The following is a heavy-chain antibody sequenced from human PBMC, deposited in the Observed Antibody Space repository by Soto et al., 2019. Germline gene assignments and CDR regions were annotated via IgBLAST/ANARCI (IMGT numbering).Heavy chain of an antibody. CDR2: IVVGSGNT. D-gene: IGHD3-22*01. Sequence: SVKVSCKASGGTFSSSAMQWVRQARGQRLEWIGWIVVGSGNTNYAQKFQERVTITRDMSTSTACMELSSLRSEDTAVYYCAATFYYDSSGYTNWFDPWGQGTLVTVSS. CDR1: GGTFSSSA. J-gene: IGHJ5*02. V-gene: IGHV1-58*02. CDR3: AATFYYDSSGYTNWFDP.